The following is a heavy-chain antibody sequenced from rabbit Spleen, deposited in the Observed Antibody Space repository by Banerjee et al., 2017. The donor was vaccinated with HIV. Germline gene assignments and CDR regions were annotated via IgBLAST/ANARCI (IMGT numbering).Heavy chain of an antibody. D-gene: IGHD4-1*01. V-gene: IGHV1S40*01. CDR1: GFSFNNDYD. J-gene: IGHJ4*01. CDR2: IDVSRGGA. Sequence: QSLEESGGGLVKPGASLTLTCKASGFSFNNDYDMCWVRQAPGKGLEWITCIDVSRGGAHFASWAKGRFTISKTSSTTVTLQLNSLTAADTATYFCARDAAGREDFNLWGPGTLVTVS. CDR3: ARDAAGREDFNL.